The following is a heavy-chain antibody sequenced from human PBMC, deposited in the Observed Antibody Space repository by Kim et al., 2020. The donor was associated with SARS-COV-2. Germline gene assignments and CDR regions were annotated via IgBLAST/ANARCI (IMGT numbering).Heavy chain of an antibody. CDR3: AKAMGFGVVTAMEWGY. Sequence: GGSLRLSCAASGFTFSSYVMSWVRQAPGKGLEWVSAISGSGGSTYYEDSVKGRFTISRDNSKNTLYLQMNSLRAEDTAVYYCAKAMGFGVVTAMEWGYCGQGSLVTVSS. J-gene: IGHJ4*02. V-gene: IGHV3-23*01. CDR2: ISGSGGST. D-gene: IGHD2-21*02. CDR1: GFTFSSYV.